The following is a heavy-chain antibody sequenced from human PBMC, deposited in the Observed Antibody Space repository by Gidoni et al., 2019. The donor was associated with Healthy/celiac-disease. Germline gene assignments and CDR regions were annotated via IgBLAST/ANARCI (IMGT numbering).Heavy chain of an antibody. CDR1: GGSSSSGDNY. Sequence: QVQLQESGPGLVKPSQTLSLPCTVSGGSSSSGDNYWSWIRQPPGKGLEWSGYIYYSGSTYYNPSLKSRVTRTVGTSKNQFSLKLSSVTAADTAVYYCARARTTRTGGGGFDLWGRGTLVTVSS. V-gene: IGHV4-30-4*01. CDR3: ARARTTRTGGGGFDL. CDR2: IYYSGST. D-gene: IGHD2-8*02. J-gene: IGHJ2*01.